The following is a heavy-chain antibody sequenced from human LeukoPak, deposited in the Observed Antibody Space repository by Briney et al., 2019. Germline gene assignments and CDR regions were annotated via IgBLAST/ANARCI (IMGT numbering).Heavy chain of an antibody. V-gene: IGHV4-59*08. CDR2: IYYSGST. CDR1: GGSISRYY. Sequence: SETLSLTCTVSGGSISRYYWSWIRQPPGKGLEWIGNIYYSGSTNYNPSLKSRVTISVDTSKNQFSLKLSSVTAADTAVYYCSSGSLYLDYWGQGTLVTVSS. D-gene: IGHD3-10*01. J-gene: IGHJ4*02. CDR3: SSGSLYLDY.